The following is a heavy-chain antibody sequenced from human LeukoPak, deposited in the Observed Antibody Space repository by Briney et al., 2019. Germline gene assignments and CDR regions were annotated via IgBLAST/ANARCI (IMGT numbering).Heavy chain of an antibody. J-gene: IGHJ4*02. CDR2: IYYSGST. CDR3: ASSLSIFGVVPFDY. CDR1: GGSISSYY. D-gene: IGHD3-3*01. V-gene: IGHV4-59*01. Sequence: KPSETLSLTCTVSGGSISSYYWSWIRQPPGKGLEWIGYIYYSGSTYYNPSLKSRVTISVDTSKNQFSLKLSSVTAADTAVYYCASSLSIFGVVPFDYWGQGTLVTVSS.